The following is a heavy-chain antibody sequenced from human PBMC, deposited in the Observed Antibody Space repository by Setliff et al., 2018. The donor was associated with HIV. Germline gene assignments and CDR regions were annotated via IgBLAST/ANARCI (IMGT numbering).Heavy chain of an antibody. D-gene: IGHD5-12*01. CDR2: IKGDGSRR. V-gene: IGHV3-7*01. CDR1: GFTFSNTW. CDR3: AKDRIRGYSGYDSLSFDY. J-gene: IGHJ4*02. Sequence: GGSLRLSCAASGFTFSNTWMTWVRQAPGKGLEWVAHIKGDGSRRDYVDSVKGRFTISRDNSKNSLYMQMSSLRAEDTAVYYCAKDRIRGYSGYDSLSFDYWGQGTLVTVSS.